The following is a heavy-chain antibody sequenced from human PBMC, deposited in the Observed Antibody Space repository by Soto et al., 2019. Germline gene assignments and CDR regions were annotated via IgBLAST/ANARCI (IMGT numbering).Heavy chain of an antibody. CDR2: INHSGST. CDR1: GGSFSGYY. V-gene: IGHV4-34*01. D-gene: IGHD3-10*01. Sequence: SENLSLTCAVYGGSFSGYYWSWIRQPPGKGLEWIGEINHSGSTNYNPSLKSRVTISVDTSKNQFSLKLSSVTAADTAVYYCARAVRGLSIWFDASGQVTLDNVSS. CDR3: ARAVRGLSIWFDA. J-gene: IGHJ5*02.